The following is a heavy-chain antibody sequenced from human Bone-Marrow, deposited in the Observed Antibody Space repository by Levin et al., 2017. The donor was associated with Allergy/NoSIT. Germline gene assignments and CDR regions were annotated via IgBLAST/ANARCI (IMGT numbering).Heavy chain of an antibody. D-gene: IGHD3-3*01. V-gene: IGHV4-59*01. CDR1: GGSISSYY. Sequence: SQTLSLTCTVSGGSISSYYWSWIRQPPGKGLEWIGYIYYSGSTNYNPSLKSRVTISVDTSKNQFSLKLSSVTAADTAVYYCARVRFLEWLSIDYWGQGTLVTVSS. CDR3: ARVRFLEWLSIDY. CDR2: IYYSGST. J-gene: IGHJ4*02.